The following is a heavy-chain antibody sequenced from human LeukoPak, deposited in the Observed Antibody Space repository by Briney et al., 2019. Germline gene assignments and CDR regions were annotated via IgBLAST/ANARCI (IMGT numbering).Heavy chain of an antibody. CDR2: IYYTGTT. D-gene: IGHD4-17*01. J-gene: IGHJ4*02. Sequence: SETLSLTCTVSRGSISSYYWSWIRQPPGKGLEWIGFIYYTGTTNYNPSLKSRVIISVDTTKNQFSLKLSSVTAADTAVYYCVRHTTYGGNSGFEYWGQGTLVTVSS. CDR1: RGSISSYY. CDR3: VRHTTYGGNSGFEY. V-gene: IGHV4-59*08.